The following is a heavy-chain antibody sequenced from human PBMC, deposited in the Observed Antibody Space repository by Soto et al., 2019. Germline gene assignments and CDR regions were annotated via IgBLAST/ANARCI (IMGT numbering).Heavy chain of an antibody. CDR3: ARGLGDIVVVVAATTPGY. Sequence: ASVKVSCKASGYTFTSYAMHWVRQAPGQRLEWMGWINAGNGNTKYSQKFQGRVTITRDTSASTAYMELSSLRSEDTAVYYCARGLGDIVVVVAATTPGYWGQGSLVTVSS. J-gene: IGHJ4*02. D-gene: IGHD2-15*01. CDR2: INAGNGNT. V-gene: IGHV1-3*01. CDR1: GYTFTSYA.